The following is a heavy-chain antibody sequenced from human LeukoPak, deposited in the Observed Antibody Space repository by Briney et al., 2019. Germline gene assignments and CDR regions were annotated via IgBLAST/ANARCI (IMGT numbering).Heavy chain of an antibody. CDR1: GFTFSSYG. J-gene: IGHJ3*02. Sequence: GRSLGLSCAASGFTFSSYGMHWVRQAPGKGLEWVAVISYDGRNKYYADSVKGRFTISRDNSKNTLYVQMNSLRAEDTAVYYCAKAISGAIDGLDIWGQGTMVTVSS. CDR3: AKAISGAIDGLDI. V-gene: IGHV3-30*18. CDR2: ISYDGRNK. D-gene: IGHD6-19*01.